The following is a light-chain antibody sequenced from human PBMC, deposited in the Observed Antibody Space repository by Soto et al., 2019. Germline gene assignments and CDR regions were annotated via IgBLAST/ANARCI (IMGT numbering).Light chain of an antibody. CDR1: SSDVGGYNY. CDR3: TSYAGSSNYV. V-gene: IGLV2-8*01. J-gene: IGLJ1*01. Sequence: QSVLTQPPSASGSPGQSVTISCTGTSSDVGGYNYVSWYQHHPGKAPKLMIYAVSTRPSGVPDRFSGSKSGNTASLTISGLQAEDEADYYCTSYAGSSNYVFGTGTQLTVL. CDR2: AVS.